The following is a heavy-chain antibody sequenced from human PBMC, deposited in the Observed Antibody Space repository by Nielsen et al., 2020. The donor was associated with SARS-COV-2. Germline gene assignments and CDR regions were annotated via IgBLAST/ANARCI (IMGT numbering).Heavy chain of an antibody. CDR1: GYTLTELS. V-gene: IGHV1-24*01. D-gene: IGHD2-15*01. CDR2: FDPEDGET. Sequence: ASVKVSCKVSGYTLTELSMHWVRQAPGKGLEWMGGFDPEDGETIYAQKFQGRVTMTEDTSTDTAYMELSSLRSEDTAVYYCTRDGRGGYFFDIWGQGTLVTVSS. J-gene: IGHJ4*02. CDR3: TRDGRGGYFFDI.